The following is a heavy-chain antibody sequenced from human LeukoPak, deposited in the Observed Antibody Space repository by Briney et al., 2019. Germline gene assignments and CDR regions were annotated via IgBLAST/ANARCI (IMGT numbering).Heavy chain of an antibody. CDR1: GGTFSSYA. V-gene: IGHV1-69*04. CDR3: APSLEEMATTPYYYGMDV. CDR2: IIPILGIA. Sequence: SVKVSCKASGGTFSSYAISWVRQAPGQGLEWMGRIIPILGIANYAQKFQGRVTITADKSTSTAYMELSSLRSEDTAVYYCAPSLEEMATTPYYYGMDVWSQGTTVTVSS. J-gene: IGHJ6*02. D-gene: IGHD5-24*01.